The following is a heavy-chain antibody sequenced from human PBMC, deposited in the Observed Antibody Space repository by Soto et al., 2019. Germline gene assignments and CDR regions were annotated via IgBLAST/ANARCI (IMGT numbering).Heavy chain of an antibody. CDR3: ASPRRLYYDILTGYYNYGMDV. J-gene: IGHJ6*02. D-gene: IGHD3-9*01. CDR1: GGSISSYY. V-gene: IGHV4-59*12. CDR2: IYYSGRT. Sequence: SETLSLTCTVSGGSISSYYWSWIRQPPGKGLEWIGYIYYSGRTNYNPSLKSRVTISVDTSKNQFSLKLSSVTAADTAVYYCASPRRLYYDILTGYYNYGMDVWGQGTTVTVSS.